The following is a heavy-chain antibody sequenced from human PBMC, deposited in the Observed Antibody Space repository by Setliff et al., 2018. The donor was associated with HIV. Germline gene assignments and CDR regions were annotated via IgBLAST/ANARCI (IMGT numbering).Heavy chain of an antibody. J-gene: IGHJ3*02. CDR3: AKDSAVVARGAFDI. CDR2: ISWNSGSI. Sequence: GGSLRLSCAASGFTFEDYAMHWVRQAPGKGLEWVSGISWNSGSIGYADSVKGRFTISRDNAKNSLYLQMNSLRAEDTALYYCAKDSAVVARGAFDIWGQGTMVTVSS. V-gene: IGHV3-9*01. D-gene: IGHD2-15*01. CDR1: GFTFEDYA.